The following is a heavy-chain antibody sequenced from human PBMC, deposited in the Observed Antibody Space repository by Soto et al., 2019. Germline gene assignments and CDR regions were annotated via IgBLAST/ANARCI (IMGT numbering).Heavy chain of an antibody. CDR1: GXSISSGSY. V-gene: IGHV4-38-2*02. CDR3: ARVHVMVVAGSTFDY. J-gene: IGHJ4*03. D-gene: IGHD6-19*01. Sequence: LSLTCTVSGXSISSGSYWGWIRQPPGEGPEWIASIYHGGTTFYNPSLKSRISISVDTSKNQFSLRLTSVTAADTATYYCARVHVMVVAGSTFDYWGPGTLVTVSS. CDR2: IYHGGTT.